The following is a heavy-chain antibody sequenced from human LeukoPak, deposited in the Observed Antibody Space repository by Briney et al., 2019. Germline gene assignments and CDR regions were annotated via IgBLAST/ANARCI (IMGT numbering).Heavy chain of an antibody. CDR2: ISSSGSTI. V-gene: IGHV3-11*01. Sequence: GGSLRLSCAASGFTFSDYYMSWIRQAPGKGLEWVSYISSSGSTIYYADSVKGRFTISRDNSKNTLYLQMNSLRAEDTAVYYCARDKDGYNSFDYWGQGTLVTVSS. CDR3: ARDKDGYNSFDY. J-gene: IGHJ4*02. D-gene: IGHD5-24*01. CDR1: GFTFSDYY.